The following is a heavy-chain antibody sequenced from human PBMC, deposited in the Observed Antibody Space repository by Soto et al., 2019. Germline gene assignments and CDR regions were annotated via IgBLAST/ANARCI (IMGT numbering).Heavy chain of an antibody. CDR3: VHSSGYYSFDY. J-gene: IGHJ4*02. D-gene: IGHD3-22*01. Sequence: GASVKVSCKSCGYTVTSYAVHWVRQAPGQRLEWMGWINAGNGNTKYSQKLQGRVTITRDTSASTAYMELSSLRSEDTAVYYCVHSSGYYSFDYWGQGTLVTVSS. CDR1: GYTVTSYA. V-gene: IGHV1-3*01. CDR2: INAGNGNT.